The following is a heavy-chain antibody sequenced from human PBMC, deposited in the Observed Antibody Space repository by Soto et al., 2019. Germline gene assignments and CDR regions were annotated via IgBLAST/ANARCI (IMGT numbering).Heavy chain of an antibody. D-gene: IGHD6-19*01. J-gene: IGHJ4*02. Sequence: EVQLVESRGGLVQPGGSLRLSCEASGFSFSSYWMNWVRQAPGKGLEWVAIIKKDGGVKYYVDSVKGRFTISRDNAKNSLYLQVDGPRAEDTAVYYCAGGSGWLIDYWGRGTLVTVSS. CDR1: GFSFSSYW. CDR3: AGGSGWLIDY. CDR2: IKKDGGVK. V-gene: IGHV3-7*03.